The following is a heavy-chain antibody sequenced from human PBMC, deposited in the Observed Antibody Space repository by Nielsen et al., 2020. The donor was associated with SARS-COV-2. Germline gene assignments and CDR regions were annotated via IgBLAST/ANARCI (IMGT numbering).Heavy chain of an antibody. CDR3: ARDGGGYIDY. J-gene: IGHJ4*02. CDR1: GFTFSDYY. CDR2: ISSSSSYT. D-gene: IGHD5-12*01. V-gene: IGHV3-11*06. Sequence: GESLKISCAASGFTFSDYYMSWIRQAPGKGLEWVSYISSSSSYTNYADSVKGRFTISRDNAKNTLYLQMNSLRAEDTAVYYCARDGGGYIDYWGQGTLVTVSS.